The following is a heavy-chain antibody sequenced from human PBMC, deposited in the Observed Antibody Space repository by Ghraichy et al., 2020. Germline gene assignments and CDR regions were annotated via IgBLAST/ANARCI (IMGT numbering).Heavy chain of an antibody. J-gene: IGHJ5*02. CDR3: ARGLERRGNWFDP. Sequence: SVKVSCKASGGTFSSYAISWVRQAPGQGLEWMGGIIPIFGTANYAQKFQGRVTITADESTSTAYMELSSLRSEDTAVYYCARGLERRGNWFDPWGQGTLVTVSS. CDR1: GGTFSSYA. V-gene: IGHV1-69*13. D-gene: IGHD1-1*01. CDR2: IIPIFGTA.